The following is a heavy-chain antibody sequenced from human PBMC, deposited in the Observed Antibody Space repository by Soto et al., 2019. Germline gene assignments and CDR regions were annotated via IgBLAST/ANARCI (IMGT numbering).Heavy chain of an antibody. CDR1: GYTFTNFG. CDR3: ASGRTPIDY. V-gene: IGHV1-18*01. Sequence: QVQLVQSGAEVKKPGASVKVSCKASGYTFTNFGISWVRQAPGQGLEWMGWISAYNGTTNYAQNFQGRVTMTPDTSTSTAYMELRSLSSDDTAVYYGASGRTPIDYWGQGTLVTVSS. D-gene: IGHD1-26*01. J-gene: IGHJ4*02. CDR2: ISAYNGTT.